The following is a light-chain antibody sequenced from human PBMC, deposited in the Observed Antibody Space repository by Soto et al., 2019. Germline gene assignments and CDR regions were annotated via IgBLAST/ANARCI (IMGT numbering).Light chain of an antibody. Sequence: DIQMTQSPSTLSASIGDRVTITCRASQSISDWLAWYQQKPGKAPELLIYAASYLGNGVPSRFSGSGSGTYFTLTISSLQPEDLATYYCQQSYTTPLTFGGGTRLEIK. V-gene: IGKV1-39*01. CDR2: AAS. CDR3: QQSYTTPLT. J-gene: IGKJ5*01. CDR1: QSISDW.